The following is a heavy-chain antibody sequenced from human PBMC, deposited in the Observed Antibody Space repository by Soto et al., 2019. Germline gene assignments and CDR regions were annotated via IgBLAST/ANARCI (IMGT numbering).Heavy chain of an antibody. Sequence: QVQLVQSGAEVKKPGISVKVSCKASGYIFSNYYMHWVRQAPGQGLEWMGVFNPSGDATHYAQSFQGRVSVTRDTSTSTVYMELSTLTSEDTAVYYCARRGMSKIGFDTWGQGTMVTVSS. CDR3: ARRGMSKIGFDT. D-gene: IGHD3-10*01. CDR2: FNPSGDAT. V-gene: IGHV1-46*01. CDR1: GYIFSNYY. J-gene: IGHJ3*02.